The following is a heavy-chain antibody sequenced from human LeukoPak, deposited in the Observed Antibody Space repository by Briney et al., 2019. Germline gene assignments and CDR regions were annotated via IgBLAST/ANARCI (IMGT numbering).Heavy chain of an antibody. Sequence: ASVKVSCRASGYTFTSYGISWVRQAPGQGLEWMGWISAYNGNTNYAQKLRGRVTMTTDTSTSTAYMELRSLRSDDTAVYYCARVRRLGYYYYYGMDVWGQGTTVTVSS. V-gene: IGHV1-18*01. D-gene: IGHD6-19*01. CDR2: ISAYNGNT. J-gene: IGHJ6*02. CDR1: GYTFTSYG. CDR3: ARVRRLGYYYYYGMDV.